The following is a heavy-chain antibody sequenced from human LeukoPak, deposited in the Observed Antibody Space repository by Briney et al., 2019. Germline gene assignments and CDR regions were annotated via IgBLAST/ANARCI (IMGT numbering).Heavy chain of an antibody. CDR3: AERTGSRYGDFDY. V-gene: IGHV3-23*01. CDR2: ISGSGGST. J-gene: IGHJ4*02. CDR1: GFTFSTYA. D-gene: IGHD4-17*01. Sequence: GGSLRLSCAASGFTFSTYAMNWVRRAPGKGLEWVSGISGSGGSTYYADSVKGRFTISRDNSKNTLYLQMNSLRAEDTAVYYCAERTGSRYGDFDYWGQGTLVTVSS.